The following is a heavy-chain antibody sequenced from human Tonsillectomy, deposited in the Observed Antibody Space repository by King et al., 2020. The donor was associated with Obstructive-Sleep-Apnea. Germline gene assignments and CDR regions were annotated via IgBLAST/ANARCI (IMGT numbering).Heavy chain of an antibody. V-gene: IGHV3-48*04. Sequence: VQLVESGGGLVQPGGSLRLSCAASGFTFSTYSMNWVRQAPGKGLEWLSYISSSSDTIFYADSVKGRFTISRDNAKNSLYLQMNSLGPEDTAVYYCAREDYYDNSGSGRGAYWGQGTPVTVSS. CDR3: AREDYYDNSGSGRGAY. D-gene: IGHD3-22*01. CDR1: GFTFSTYS. CDR2: ISSSSDTI. J-gene: IGHJ4*02.